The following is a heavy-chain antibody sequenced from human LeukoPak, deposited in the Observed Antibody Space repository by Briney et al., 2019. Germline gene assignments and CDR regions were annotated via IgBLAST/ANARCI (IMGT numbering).Heavy chain of an antibody. D-gene: IGHD6-19*01. V-gene: IGHV3-21*01. J-gene: IGHJ6*02. CDR2: ISSSSSYI. CDR3: ARDRMAGTGYYYGMDV. Sequence: GGSLRLSCAASGFTFSSYSMNWVRQAPGKGLEWVSSISSSSSYIYYADSVKGRFTISRDNAKNSLYLQMNSLRVEDTAVYYCARDRMAGTGYYYGMDVWGQGTTVTGSS. CDR1: GFTFSSYS.